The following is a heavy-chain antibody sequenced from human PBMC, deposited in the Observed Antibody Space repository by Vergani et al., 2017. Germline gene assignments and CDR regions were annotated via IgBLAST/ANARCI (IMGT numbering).Heavy chain of an antibody. Sequence: QVQLVESGGNVVQSGTSLRLSCAASGFSFGSYGMHWVRQSPGKGLEWVAVISNDGGNKYYADSVKGRFTISRDNSKNTLYLQMNSLRAEDTAVYYCAKDHFITGDQGQYWGQGTLVTVSS. V-gene: IGHV3-30*18. D-gene: IGHD7-27*01. CDR2: ISNDGGNK. J-gene: IGHJ4*02. CDR1: GFSFGSYG. CDR3: AKDHFITGDQGQY.